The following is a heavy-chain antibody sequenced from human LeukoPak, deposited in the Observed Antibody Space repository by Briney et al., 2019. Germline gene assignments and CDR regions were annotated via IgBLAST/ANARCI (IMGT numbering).Heavy chain of an antibody. D-gene: IGHD3-9*01. CDR2: INPNSGGT. Sequence: ASVKVSCKASGYTFTGYYMHWVRQAPGQGLEWMGWINPNSGGTNYAQKFQGRVTMTRDTSISTAYMELSSLRSEDTAVYYCAVARYFDWLLNYWGQGTLVTVSS. V-gene: IGHV1-2*02. CDR3: AVARYFDWLLNY. CDR1: GYTFTGYY. J-gene: IGHJ4*02.